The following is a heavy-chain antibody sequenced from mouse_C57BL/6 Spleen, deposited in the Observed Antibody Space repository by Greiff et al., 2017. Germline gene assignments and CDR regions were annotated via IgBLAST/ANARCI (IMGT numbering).Heavy chain of an antibody. Sequence: QVQLKQPGAELVRPGSSVKLSCKASGYTFTSYWMDWVKQRPGQGLEWIGNIYPSNSETHYNQKFKDKATLTVDKSSSTAYMQLSSLTSEDSAVYYCARSGTTVVAPFAYWGQGTLVTVSA. CDR1: GYTFTSYW. V-gene: IGHV1-61*01. CDR3: ARSGTTVVAPFAY. J-gene: IGHJ3*01. D-gene: IGHD1-1*01. CDR2: IYPSNSET.